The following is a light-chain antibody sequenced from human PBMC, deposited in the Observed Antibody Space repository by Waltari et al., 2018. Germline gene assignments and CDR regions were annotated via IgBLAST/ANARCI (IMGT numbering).Light chain of an antibody. CDR3: MQGTHWPLT. CDR1: QTLGPEEGTTY. Sequence: QTLGPEEGTTYLACVVQMPSPSPRSLVYKVSDQESGGPDRGTASGSGTDFTLKISRVGAEDVGGYYGMQGTHWPLTFGGGTKVEIK. J-gene: IGKJ4*01. CDR2: KVS. V-gene: IGKV2-30*02.